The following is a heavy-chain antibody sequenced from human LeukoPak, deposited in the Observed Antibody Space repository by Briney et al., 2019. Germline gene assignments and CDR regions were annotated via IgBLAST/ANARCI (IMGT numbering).Heavy chain of an antibody. CDR1: GFTFNTYW. D-gene: IGHD3-10*01. V-gene: IGHV3-7*01. Sequence: GGSLRLSCAASGFTFNTYWMTWVRQAPGKGLEWVANIKQDGSEKYYVDSVEGRFTISRDNAKNSLYLQMNSLRAEDTAVYYCARVVCYGSGSYLVYYFDYWGQGTLVTVSS. CDR2: IKQDGSEK. CDR3: ARVVCYGSGSYLVYYFDY. J-gene: IGHJ4*02.